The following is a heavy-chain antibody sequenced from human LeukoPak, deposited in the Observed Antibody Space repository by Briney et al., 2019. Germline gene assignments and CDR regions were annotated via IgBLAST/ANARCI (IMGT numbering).Heavy chain of an antibody. J-gene: IGHJ4*02. Sequence: SETLSLTCTVSGGSISSYYWSWIRQPAGKGLEWIGRIYTSGSTNYNPSLKSRVTMSVDTSKNQFSLKLSSVTAEDTAVYYCAITYDFWSGYYTWGQGTLVTVSS. D-gene: IGHD3-3*01. CDR2: IYTSGST. V-gene: IGHV4-4*07. CDR3: AITYDFWSGYYT. CDR1: GGSISSYY.